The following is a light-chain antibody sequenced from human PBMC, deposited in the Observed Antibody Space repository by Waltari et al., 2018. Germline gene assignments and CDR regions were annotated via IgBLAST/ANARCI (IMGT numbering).Light chain of an antibody. V-gene: IGLV2-23*01. Sequence: QSALTQPASVSGSPGQSITISCTGTSSDVGTYNLVSWYQQHPGKAPKLMIYEGTKRPSGVSNRFSCPKSGNTASLTIPGLQAEDEAHYYCCSYAGGRPHVVFGGGTQLTVL. J-gene: IGLJ2*01. CDR2: EGT. CDR1: SSDVGTYNL. CDR3: CSYAGGRPHVV.